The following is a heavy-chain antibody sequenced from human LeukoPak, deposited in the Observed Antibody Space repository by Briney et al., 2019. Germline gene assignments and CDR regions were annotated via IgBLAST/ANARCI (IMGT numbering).Heavy chain of an antibody. J-gene: IGHJ4*02. V-gene: IGHV3-48*01. CDR2: ISSSSNKV. Sequence: PGGSLRLSCAASGFAISDYSMNWVRQVPGKGLEWVSYISSSSNKVYYADSVKGRFTISRDNAKNSLFLQMNSLRAEDTAVYYCANRGSYWGQGTLVTVSS. D-gene: IGHD3-16*01. CDR1: GFAISDYS. CDR3: ANRGSY.